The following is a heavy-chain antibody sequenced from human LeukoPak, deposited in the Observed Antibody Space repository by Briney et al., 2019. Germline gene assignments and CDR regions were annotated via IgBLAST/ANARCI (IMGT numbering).Heavy chain of an antibody. CDR1: GYSFTNYY. J-gene: IGHJ4*02. CDR2: INPAGGST. V-gene: IGHV1-46*01. D-gene: IGHD3-16*01. Sequence: ASVTVSCKASGYSFTNYYIHWVRQAPGQGLEWMGFINPAGGSTTYTQKFQGRVSVTGDMSTSSVRLELISLKSEDTAVYYCARSRGYYFDYWGQGTLVTVSS. CDR3: ARSRGYYFDY.